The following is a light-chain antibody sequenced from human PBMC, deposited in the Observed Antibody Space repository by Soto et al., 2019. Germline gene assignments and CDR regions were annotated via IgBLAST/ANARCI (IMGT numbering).Light chain of an antibody. V-gene: IGLV2-14*01. CDR1: ISDVGAHKF. Sequence: QSVLTQPASVSGSPGQSITISCTGTISDVGAHKFVAWYQHHPGKAPKVVIYEDSSRPSGVSNRFSGAKSGNMASLTISGLHPEDEADYYCSSYTRAHSLVFGGGTKVTVL. CDR2: EDS. J-gene: IGLJ3*02. CDR3: SSYTRAHSLV.